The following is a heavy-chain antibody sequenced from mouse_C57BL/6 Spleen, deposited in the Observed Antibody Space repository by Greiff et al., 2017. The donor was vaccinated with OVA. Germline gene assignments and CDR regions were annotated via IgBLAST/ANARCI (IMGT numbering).Heavy chain of an antibody. CDR3: ARREYDYDENYYAMDY. CDR1: GYTFTSYG. CDR2: IYPRSGNT. D-gene: IGHD2-4*01. Sequence: QVQLKESGAELARPGASVKLSCKASGYTFTSYGISWVKQRTGQGLEWIGEIYPRSGNTYYNEKFKGKATLTADKSSSTAYMELRSLTSEDSAVYFCARREYDYDENYYAMDYWGQGTSVTVSS. V-gene: IGHV1-81*01. J-gene: IGHJ4*01.